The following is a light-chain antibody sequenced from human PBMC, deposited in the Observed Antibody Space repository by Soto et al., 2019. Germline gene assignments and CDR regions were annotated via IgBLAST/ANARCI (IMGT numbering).Light chain of an antibody. CDR3: EQYKIRPPWT. V-gene: IGKV3-15*01. CDR2: SVS. CDR1: QSVSSD. J-gene: IGKJ1*01. Sequence: EIVMTQSPATLSVSPGERATLSCRASQSVSSDLAWYQQKPGQAPRLLIYSVSTRATGVPTRFRGSGSGTDFTLTISSLQSEDSAVYFCEQYKIRPPWTFGQGTKVEIK.